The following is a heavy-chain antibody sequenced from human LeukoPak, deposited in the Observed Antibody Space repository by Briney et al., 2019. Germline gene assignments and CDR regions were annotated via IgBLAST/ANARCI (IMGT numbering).Heavy chain of an antibody. Sequence: ASVKVSCKAAGYTFTSYGISWVRQAPGQGLEWMGWISAYNGNTNYAQKLQGRVTMTTDTSTSTAYMELRSLRSDGTAVYYCARDDRYSGSHGSFDIWGQGTMVTVSS. D-gene: IGHD1-26*01. CDR2: ISAYNGNT. V-gene: IGHV1-18*01. J-gene: IGHJ3*02. CDR1: GYTFTSYG. CDR3: ARDDRYSGSHGSFDI.